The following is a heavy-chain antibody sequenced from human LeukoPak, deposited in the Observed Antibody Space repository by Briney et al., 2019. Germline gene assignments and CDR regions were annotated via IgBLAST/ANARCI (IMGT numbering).Heavy chain of an antibody. D-gene: IGHD2-15*01. V-gene: IGHV1-18*01. J-gene: IGHJ6*02. Sequence: ASVKVSCKASGYTFTSYGISWVRQAPGQGLEWMGWISAYNGNTNYAQKLQGRVTVTTDTSTSTAYMELRSLRSEDTAVYYCASTAPPYCSGGSCYGLDYYYYGMDVWGQGTTVTVSS. CDR1: GYTFTSYG. CDR2: ISAYNGNT. CDR3: ASTAPPYCSGGSCYGLDYYYYGMDV.